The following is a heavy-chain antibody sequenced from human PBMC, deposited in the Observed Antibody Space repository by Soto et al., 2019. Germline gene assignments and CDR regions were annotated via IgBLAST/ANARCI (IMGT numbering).Heavy chain of an antibody. CDR3: ARVVPAAMLGAFDI. CDR1: GGSISSGGYY. Sequence: SETLSLTCTVSGGSISSGGYYWSWIRQHPGKGLEWIGYIYYSGSTYYNPSLKSRVTISVDTSKNQFSLKLSSVTAADTAVYYCARVVPAAMLGAFDIWGQGTMVTVSS. V-gene: IGHV4-31*03. J-gene: IGHJ3*02. D-gene: IGHD2-2*01. CDR2: IYYSGST.